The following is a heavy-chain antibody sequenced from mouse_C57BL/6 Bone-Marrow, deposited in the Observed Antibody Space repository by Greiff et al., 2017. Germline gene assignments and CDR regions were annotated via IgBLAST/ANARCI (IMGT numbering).Heavy chain of an antibody. CDR2: ISNGGGST. CDR3: ATLYPWFAY. D-gene: IGHD5-1-1*01. J-gene: IGHJ3*01. CDR1: GFTFSDYY. V-gene: IGHV5-12*01. Sequence: EVQRVESGGGLVQPGGSLKLSCAASGFTFSDYYMYWVRQTPEKRLEWVAYISNGGGSTYYPDTVKGRFTISRDNAKNTLYLQMSRLKSEDTAMYYCATLYPWFAYWGQGTLVTVSA.